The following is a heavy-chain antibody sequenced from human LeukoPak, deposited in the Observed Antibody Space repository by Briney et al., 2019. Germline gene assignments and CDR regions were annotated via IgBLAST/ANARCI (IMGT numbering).Heavy chain of an antibody. J-gene: IGHJ4*02. CDR1: GYTLTELS. CDR3: ATLRFDTSAYYSVKAFDN. V-gene: IGHV1-24*01. Sequence: RWASVKVSCKVSGYTLTELSMHWVRQAPGTGLGWMGRFDPVDGETIYAQKFQGRVTLTEDTSTDTAYMDLSSLRSDDTAVYFCATLRFDTSAYYSVKAFDNWGQGTLVTVSS. D-gene: IGHD3-22*01. CDR2: FDPVDGET.